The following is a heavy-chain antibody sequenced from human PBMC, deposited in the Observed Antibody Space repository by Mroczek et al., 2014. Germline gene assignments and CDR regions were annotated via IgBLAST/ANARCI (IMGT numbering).Heavy chain of an antibody. Sequence: QVQLQQWGAGLLKPSETLSLTCAVYGGSFSGYYWSWIRQPPGKGLEWIGEINHSGSTNYNPSFKSRVTISVDTSKNQFSLKLSSVTAADTAVYYCARGPGXRITMIVVVNWYFDLWGRGTLVTVSS. D-gene: IGHD3-22*01. V-gene: IGHV4-34*01. CDR2: INHSGST. CDR3: ARGPGXRITMIVVVNWYFDL. CDR1: GGSFSGYY. J-gene: IGHJ2*01.